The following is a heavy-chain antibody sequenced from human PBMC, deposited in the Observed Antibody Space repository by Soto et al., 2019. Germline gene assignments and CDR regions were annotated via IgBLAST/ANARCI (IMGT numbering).Heavy chain of an antibody. CDR3: AGGSADGRGY. D-gene: IGHD3-10*01. CDR2: IYYSGST. CDR1: GGSISSGDYY. J-gene: IGHJ4*02. V-gene: IGHV4-30-4*01. Sequence: QVQLQESGPGLVKPSQTLSLTCTVSGGSISSGDYYWSWIRQPPGKGLEWIGYIYYSGSTYYNPSLQGRVTISVCTSKNQCSLMLGSVTAADTAVYYCAGGSADGRGYWGRGTLVTVSS.